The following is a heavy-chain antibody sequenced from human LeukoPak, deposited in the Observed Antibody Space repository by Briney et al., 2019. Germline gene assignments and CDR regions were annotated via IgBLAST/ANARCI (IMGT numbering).Heavy chain of an antibody. CDR3: ARDSYLRELVAFDY. CDR2: ISSSSSYI. V-gene: IGHV3-21*01. J-gene: IGHJ4*02. D-gene: IGHD2-8*02. Sequence: GGSLRLSCAASGFTFSSYSMNWVRQAPGKGLEWVSSISSSSSYIYYADAVKRRFTISRDNAKNSLYLQMNSLRAEDTAVYYCARDSYLRELVAFDYWGQGTLVTVSS. CDR1: GFTFSSYS.